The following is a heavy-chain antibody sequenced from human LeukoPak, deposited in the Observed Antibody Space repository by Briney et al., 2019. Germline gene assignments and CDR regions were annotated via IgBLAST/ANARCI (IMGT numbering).Heavy chain of an antibody. V-gene: IGHV1-18*01. CDR1: GSTFTSYG. CDR3: ARGATVVTLTGGPLTYYMDV. Sequence: ATVKVSCKASGSTFTSYGISWVRQAPGQGLEWMGWISAYNGNTNYAQKLHGRVTMTTDTSTSTAYMELRSLRSDDTAVYYCARGATVVTLTGGPLTYYMDVWGKGTTVTVSS. J-gene: IGHJ6*03. CDR2: ISAYNGNT. D-gene: IGHD4-23*01.